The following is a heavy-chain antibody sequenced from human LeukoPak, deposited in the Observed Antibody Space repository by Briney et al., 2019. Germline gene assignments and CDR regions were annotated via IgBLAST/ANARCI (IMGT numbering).Heavy chain of an antibody. Sequence: ASVKVSCKVSGHTLTELSIHWVRQAPGKGLEWMGGFNPEDGDKIYVQKFQGRVTMTEDTSTDTAYMELSSLRSEDTAVYYCATDRPRRTPAFDYWGQGTLVTVSS. D-gene: IGHD1-1*01. J-gene: IGHJ4*02. CDR2: FNPEDGDK. CDR1: GHTLTELS. V-gene: IGHV1-24*01. CDR3: ATDRPRRTPAFDY.